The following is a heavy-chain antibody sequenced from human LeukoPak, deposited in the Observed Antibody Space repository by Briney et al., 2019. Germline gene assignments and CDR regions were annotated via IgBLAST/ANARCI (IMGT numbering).Heavy chain of an antibody. D-gene: IGHD3-22*01. CDR3: ARGDYYDSSGYYPHAFDI. J-gene: IGHJ3*02. CDR2: ISSSSSTI. V-gene: IGHV3-48*02. Sequence: GGSLRLSCAASGFTFSSYGMHWVRQAPGKGLEWVSYISSSSSTIYYADSVKGRFTISRDNAKNSLYLQMNSLRDEDTAVYYCARGDYYDSSGYYPHAFDIWGQGTMVTVSS. CDR1: GFTFSSYG.